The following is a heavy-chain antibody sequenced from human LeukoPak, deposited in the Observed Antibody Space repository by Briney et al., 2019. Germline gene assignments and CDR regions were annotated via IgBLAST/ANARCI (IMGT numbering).Heavy chain of an antibody. V-gene: IGHV3-73*01. CDR1: GFTFSGSA. Sequence: PGGSLRLSCAASGFTFSGSAMHWVRQASGKGLEWVGRIRSKANSYATAYAASVKGRFTISRDDSKNTAYLRMNSLKTEDTAVYYCTSSRGSRTGSWGQGTLVTVSS. D-gene: IGHD2-8*02. CDR3: TSSRGSRTGS. CDR2: IRSKANSYAT. J-gene: IGHJ5*02.